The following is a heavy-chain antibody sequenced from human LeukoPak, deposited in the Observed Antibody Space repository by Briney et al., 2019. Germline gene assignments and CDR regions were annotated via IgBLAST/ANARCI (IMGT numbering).Heavy chain of an antibody. V-gene: IGHV1-69*01. CDR1: GGTFSSYA. CDR3: AGVNPFYYDILTGYPYYFDY. D-gene: IGHD3-9*01. CDR2: IIPIFGTA. J-gene: IGHJ4*02. Sequence: GASVKVSCKASGGTFSSYAIRWVRQAPGQGLEWMGGIIPIFGTANYAQKFQGRVTITADESTSTAYMELSSLRSEDTAVYYCAGVNPFYYDILTGYPYYFDYWGQGTLVTVSS.